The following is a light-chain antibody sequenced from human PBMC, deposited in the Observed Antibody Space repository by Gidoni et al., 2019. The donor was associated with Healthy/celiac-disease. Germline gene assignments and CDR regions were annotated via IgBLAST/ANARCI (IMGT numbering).Light chain of an antibody. Sequence: EIVLTQSPGTLSLSPGERATLSCRASQSVSSSYLAWYQQKPGQAPRLLIYVASSRATGIPDRFSGSGSGTDFTLTISRLEPEDFAVYYCQQYGSSPTHITFGQGTRLEIK. CDR1: QSVSSSY. V-gene: IGKV3-20*01. J-gene: IGKJ5*01. CDR2: VAS. CDR3: QQYGSSPTHIT.